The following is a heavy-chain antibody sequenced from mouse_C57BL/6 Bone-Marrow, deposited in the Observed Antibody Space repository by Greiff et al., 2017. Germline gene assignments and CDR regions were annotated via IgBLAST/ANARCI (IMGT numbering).Heavy chain of an antibody. CDR3: ARNYYGSIYWYFDV. D-gene: IGHD1-1*01. CDR1: GYTFTTYP. J-gene: IGHJ1*03. Sequence: QVQLQQSGAELVKPGASVKMSCKASGYTFTTYPIEWMKQNHGKSLEWIGNFHPYNDDTKYNEKFKGKATFTVEKSSSTVYLELSRLTSDDSAVYYFARNYYGSIYWYFDVWGTGTTVTVSS. CDR2: FHPYNDDT. V-gene: IGHV1-47*01.